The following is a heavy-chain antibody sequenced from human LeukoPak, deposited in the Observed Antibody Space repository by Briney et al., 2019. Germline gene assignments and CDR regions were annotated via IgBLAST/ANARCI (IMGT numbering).Heavy chain of an antibody. Sequence: ASVKVSCKASGGTFSSYAISWVRQAPGQGLEWMGGIIPIFGTANYAQKFQGRVTITADESTSTAYMELSSLRSEDTAVYYCAASLYYYGSGSNYYYYYMDVWGQGTLVTVSS. J-gene: IGHJ6*03. CDR2: IIPIFGTA. D-gene: IGHD3-10*01. CDR1: GGTFSSYA. V-gene: IGHV1-69*13. CDR3: AASLYYYGSGSNYYYYYMDV.